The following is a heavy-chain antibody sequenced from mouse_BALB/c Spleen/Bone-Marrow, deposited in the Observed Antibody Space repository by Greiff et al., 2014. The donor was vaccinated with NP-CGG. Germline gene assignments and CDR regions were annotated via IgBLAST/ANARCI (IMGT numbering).Heavy chain of an antibody. CDR3: AREGLRRRAAMDY. Sequence: EVMLVESGGGLVKPGGSLKLSCAASGFTFSSYAMSWVRQSPEKRLEWVAEISSGGSYTYYPDTVTGRLTISRDNAKNTLYLEMSSLRSEDTAMYYCAREGLRRRAAMDYWGQGTSVTVSS. V-gene: IGHV5-9-4*01. J-gene: IGHJ4*01. D-gene: IGHD2-4*01. CDR2: ISSGGSYT. CDR1: GFTFSSYA.